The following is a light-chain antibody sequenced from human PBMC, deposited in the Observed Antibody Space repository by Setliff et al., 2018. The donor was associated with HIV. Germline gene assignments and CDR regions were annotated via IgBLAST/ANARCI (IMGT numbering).Light chain of an antibody. Sequence: ALTQPASVSGSPGQSITISCIGTSSDVGGYDFVSWYQQRPDKAPKLIIFDVSERPSGVSHRFSGSKSGNTASLTISGLQTEDEGDYFCASYRSPATYVFGIGTKVPS. J-gene: IGLJ1*01. V-gene: IGLV2-14*03. CDR3: ASYRSPATYV. CDR1: SSDVGGYDF. CDR2: DVS.